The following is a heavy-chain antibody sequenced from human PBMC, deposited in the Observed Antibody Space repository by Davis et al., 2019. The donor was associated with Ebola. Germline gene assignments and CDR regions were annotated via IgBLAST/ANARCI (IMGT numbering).Heavy chain of an antibody. V-gene: IGHV3-30*18. CDR2: ISYDGSNK. D-gene: IGHD4-17*01. CDR3: ANGPLLTTVTHFDY. CDR1: GFTFSSYA. J-gene: IGHJ4*02. Sequence: GESLKISCAASGFTFSSYAMSWVRQAPGKGLEWVAVISYDGSNKYYADSVKGRFTISRDNSKNTLYLQMNSLRAEDTAVYYCANGPLLTTVTHFDYWGQGTLVTVSS.